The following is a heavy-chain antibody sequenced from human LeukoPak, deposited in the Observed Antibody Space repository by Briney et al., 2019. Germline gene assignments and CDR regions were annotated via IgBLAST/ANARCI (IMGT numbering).Heavy chain of an antibody. V-gene: IGHV4-39*07. D-gene: IGHD6-13*01. J-gene: IGHJ3*02. CDR1: GASISSSGYY. CDR2: IYYSGNT. CDR3: ARWSSTWLMGNAFDI. Sequence: SETLSLTCTVSGASISSSGYYWGWIRQPPGKGLEWTGTIYYSGNTYYNPSLKSRVTISVDTSKNQFSLKLSSVTAADTAVYYCARWSSTWLMGNAFDIWGQGTVVTVSS.